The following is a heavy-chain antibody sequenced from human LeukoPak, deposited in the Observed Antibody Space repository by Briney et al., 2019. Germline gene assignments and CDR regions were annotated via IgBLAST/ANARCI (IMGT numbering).Heavy chain of an antibody. CDR2: IGTSSTTI. J-gene: IGHJ4*02. CDR1: GFTFSSYT. Sequence: GGSLRLSCAASGFTFSSYTMNWVRQPPWKGLEWVSNIGTSSTTIYYADSVKGRFTISRDNAKNSLYLQMNSLRAEDMALYYCAKGDYGDRYLDYWGQGTLVTVSP. D-gene: IGHD4-17*01. CDR3: AKGDYGDRYLDY. V-gene: IGHV3-48*04.